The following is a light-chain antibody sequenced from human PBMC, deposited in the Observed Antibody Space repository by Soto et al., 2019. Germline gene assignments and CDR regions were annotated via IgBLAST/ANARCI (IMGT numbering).Light chain of an antibody. Sequence: DIPMTQSPSTLSASVGDRVTITCRASQSIGSWVAWYQQKPGRAPKLVIFDASSVESGVPSRFSGSGSGTEFTLTISSLQPDDFATYYCQQYNSYWSTFGQGTKLEIK. J-gene: IGKJ2*01. V-gene: IGKV1-5*01. CDR2: DAS. CDR3: QQYNSYWST. CDR1: QSIGSW.